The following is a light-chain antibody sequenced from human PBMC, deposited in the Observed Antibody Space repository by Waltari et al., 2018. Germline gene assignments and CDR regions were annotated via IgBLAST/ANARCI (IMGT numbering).Light chain of an antibody. CDR1: QSVGSTY. Sequence: EIVLTQSPGTLSLSPGERATLSCRASQSVGSTYLAWYQQKPGQAPSLLIYGASSRATGIPDRFSGSGSGTDFTLTISRLEPEDFATYYCQQSYSTLLTFGGGTKVEIK. J-gene: IGKJ4*01. V-gene: IGKV3-20*01. CDR2: GAS. CDR3: QQSYSTLLT.